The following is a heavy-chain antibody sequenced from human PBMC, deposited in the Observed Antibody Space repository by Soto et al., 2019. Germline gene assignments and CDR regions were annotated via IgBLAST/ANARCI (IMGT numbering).Heavy chain of an antibody. D-gene: IGHD2-8*01. Sequence: PSETLSLTCAVYGGSFSGYYWSWIRQPTGKGLEWIGEINHSGSTNYNPSLKSRVTISVDTSKNQFSLKLSSVTAADTAVYYCVGYCTNGVCYTGPYYYGMDVWGQGTTVTVSS. CDR3: VGYCTNGVCYTGPYYYGMDV. CDR1: GGSFSGYY. V-gene: IGHV4-34*01. J-gene: IGHJ6*02. CDR2: INHSGST.